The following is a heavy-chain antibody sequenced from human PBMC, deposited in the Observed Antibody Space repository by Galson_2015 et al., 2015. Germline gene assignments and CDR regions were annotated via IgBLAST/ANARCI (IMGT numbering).Heavy chain of an antibody. V-gene: IGHV3-74*01. CDR1: GLTFSSNW. CDR3: GGGNSGFGHY. J-gene: IGHJ4*02. D-gene: IGHD5-12*01. CDR2: INPDGSST. Sequence: SLRLSCAASGLTFSSNWMHWVRQPPGEGLVWISRINPDGSSTNYADSVKGRFTISRDNAKNTLYLQMSSLGAEDTGVYYCGGGNSGFGHYWGQGTLVSVSS.